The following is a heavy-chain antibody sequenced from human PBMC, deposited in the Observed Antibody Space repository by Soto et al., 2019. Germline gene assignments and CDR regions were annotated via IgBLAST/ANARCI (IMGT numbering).Heavy chain of an antibody. CDR3: ARARGYYYDSSGFPFDY. D-gene: IGHD3-22*01. Sequence: ASVKVSCKASGYTFTSYAMHWVRQAPGQRLEWMGWINAGNGNTKYSQKFQGRVTITRDTSASTAYMELSSLRSEDTAVYYCARARGYYYDSSGFPFDYWGQGTLVT. CDR2: INAGNGNT. CDR1: GYTFTSYA. J-gene: IGHJ4*02. V-gene: IGHV1-3*01.